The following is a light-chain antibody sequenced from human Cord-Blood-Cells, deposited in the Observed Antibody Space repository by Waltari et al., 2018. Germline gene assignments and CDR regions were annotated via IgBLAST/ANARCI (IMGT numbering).Light chain of an antibody. CDR1: SLRSYY. Sequence: SSELTQDPAVSVALGQTVRITCQGDSLRSYYASWYQQKPGQPPVLVIYGKNNRPSGIPDRFSGSSSGNTASLTITGAQAEDEADYYCNSRDSSGNHLDVFGTGTKVTVL. CDR3: NSRDSSGNHLDV. V-gene: IGLV3-19*01. J-gene: IGLJ1*01. CDR2: GKN.